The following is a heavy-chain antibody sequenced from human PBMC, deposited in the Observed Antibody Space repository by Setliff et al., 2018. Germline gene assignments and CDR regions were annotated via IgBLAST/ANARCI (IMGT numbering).Heavy chain of an antibody. CDR2: ISSSSSTI. J-gene: IGHJ3*02. V-gene: IGHV3-11*04. Sequence: PGGSLRLSCAASGFTFSDYYMSWIRQAPGKGLEWVSYISSSSSTIYYADSVKGRFTISRDNAKNSLYLQMNSLRAEDTAVYYCTTDPSPTFGGVIGAAFDIWGQGTQVTVSS. D-gene: IGHD3-16*01. CDR1: GFTFSDYY. CDR3: TTDPSPTFGGVIGAAFDI.